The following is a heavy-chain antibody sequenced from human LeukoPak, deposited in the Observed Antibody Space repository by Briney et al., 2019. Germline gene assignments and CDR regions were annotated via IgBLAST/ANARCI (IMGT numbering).Heavy chain of an antibody. D-gene: IGHD1-26*01. CDR2: IYHSGST. CDR3: ARADDSGSYGYAFDI. J-gene: IGHJ3*02. Sequence: SETLSLTCAVSGGSISSSNWWSWVRQPPGKGLEWIGEIYHSGSTNYNPSLKSRVTISVDKSKNQFSLKLSTVTAADTAVYYCARADDSGSYGYAFDIWGQGTMVTVSS. CDR1: GGSISSSNW. V-gene: IGHV4-4*02.